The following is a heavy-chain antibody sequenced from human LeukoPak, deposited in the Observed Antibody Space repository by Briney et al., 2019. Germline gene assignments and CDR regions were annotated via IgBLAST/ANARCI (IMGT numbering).Heavy chain of an antibody. D-gene: IGHD2-2*01. Sequence: GGSLRLSCAASGFTFSSYAMHWVRQAPGKGLEWVAVISYDGSNKYYADSVKGRFTISRDNSKNTLYLQMNSLRAEDTAVYYCARDIVVVPAAIVSAYYYYYYGMDVWGQGTTVTVSS. J-gene: IGHJ6*02. CDR2: ISYDGSNK. CDR1: GFTFSSYA. CDR3: ARDIVVVPAAIVSAYYYYYYGMDV. V-gene: IGHV3-30-3*01.